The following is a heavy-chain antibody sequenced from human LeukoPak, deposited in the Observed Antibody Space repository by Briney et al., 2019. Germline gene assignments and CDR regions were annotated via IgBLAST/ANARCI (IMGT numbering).Heavy chain of an antibody. D-gene: IGHD3-16*01. J-gene: IGHJ5*02. CDR1: GFTFSDHY. CDR3: AKGVYASVTNWLDP. V-gene: IGHV3-11*01. CDR2: ISSRGSTI. Sequence: GGSLRLSCAASGFTFSDHYMDWVRQAPGKGLEWVSYISSRGSTIFHAVSVKGRFTISRDNSKNSLYLQMNSLRADDTAVYYCAKGVYASVTNWLDPWGQETLVTVSS.